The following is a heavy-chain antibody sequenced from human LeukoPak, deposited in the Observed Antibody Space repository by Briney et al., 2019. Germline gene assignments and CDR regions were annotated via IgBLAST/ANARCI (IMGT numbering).Heavy chain of an antibody. CDR1: GGTFNNDA. J-gene: IGHJ4*02. V-gene: IGHV1-69*04. D-gene: IGHD4-17*01. Sequence: ASVKVSCKACGGTFNNDAINWVRQAPGQGLEWMGRIIHIFGIANYAQEFQGRVTITADKSTSTAFMELDSLRSEDTAVYYCAVGRDDYGHYYFDYWGQGTLVTVSS. CDR3: AVGRDDYGHYYFDY. CDR2: IIHIFGIA.